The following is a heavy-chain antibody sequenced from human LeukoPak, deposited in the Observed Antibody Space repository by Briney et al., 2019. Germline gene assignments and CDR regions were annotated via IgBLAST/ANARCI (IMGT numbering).Heavy chain of an antibody. CDR2: VYPGDSHT. CDR3: VRTPTCSSGSCYPNWFDS. Sequence: GESLKISCPGSGYSFTNNWIGWVRHMPGKGLDWMAIVYPGDSHTKYNPSFQGQVTISADKSSSTAYLQWISLRASDTAIYYCVRTPTCSSGSCYPNWFDSWGQGTLVTVSS. D-gene: IGHD2-15*01. J-gene: IGHJ5*01. V-gene: IGHV5-51*01. CDR1: GYSFTNNW.